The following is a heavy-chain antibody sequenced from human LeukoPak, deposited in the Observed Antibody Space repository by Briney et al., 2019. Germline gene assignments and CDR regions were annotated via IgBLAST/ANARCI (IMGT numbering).Heavy chain of an antibody. J-gene: IGHJ4*02. CDR3: ARDESIALDY. V-gene: IGHV3-30-3*01. Sequence: GGSLRLSCAASGSTFSSYAMHWVRQAPGKGLEWVAVISYDGSNKYYADSVKGRFTISRDNSKNTLYLQMNSLRAEDTAVYYCARDESIALDYWGQGTLVTVSS. CDR1: GSTFSSYA. D-gene: IGHD2-21*01. CDR2: ISYDGSNK.